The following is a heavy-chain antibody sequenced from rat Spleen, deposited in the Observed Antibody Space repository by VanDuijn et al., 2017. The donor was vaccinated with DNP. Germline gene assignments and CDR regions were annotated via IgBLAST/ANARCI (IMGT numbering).Heavy chain of an antibody. V-gene: IGHV5-46*01. CDR3: ARRVYGGYSDYFDY. CDR2: FSTSVDDT. CDR1: GFTFRSFP. D-gene: IGHD1-11*01. Sequence: EVQVIESGGGFVQPGGSMKLSCEASGFTFRSFPMAWVRQAPTKGLEWVATFSTSVDDTFYLDSVKGRFTISRDNAKSTLYLQMNSLRSEDTAIYYCARRVYGGYSDYFDYWGQGVMVTVSS. J-gene: IGHJ2*01.